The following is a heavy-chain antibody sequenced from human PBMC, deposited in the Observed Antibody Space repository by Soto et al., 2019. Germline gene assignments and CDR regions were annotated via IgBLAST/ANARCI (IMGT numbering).Heavy chain of an antibody. CDR1: GYTFTSYY. CDR2: INPSGGST. CDR3: AREVEVRGVIIASYYYMDV. D-gene: IGHD3-10*01. Sequence: GASVKVSCKASGYTFTSYYMHWVRQAPGQGLEWMGIINPSGGSTSYAQKFQGRVTMTRDTSTSTVYMELSSLRSEDTAVYYCAREVEVRGVIIASYYYMDVWGKGTTVTVSS. V-gene: IGHV1-46*03. J-gene: IGHJ6*03.